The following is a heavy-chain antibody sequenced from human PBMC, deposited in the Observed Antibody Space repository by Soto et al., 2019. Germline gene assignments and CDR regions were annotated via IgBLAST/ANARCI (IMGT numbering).Heavy chain of an antibody. Sequence: QVQLVQSGAEVKKPGSSVKVSCKASGGTXXXXXIXXXXXXXXXXXXXXVAIIPIFGTANYAQKFQGRVTITADESTSTAYMELSSLRSEDTAVYYCARYRIYGDSYYGMDVWGQGTTVTVSS. CDR3: ARYRIYGDSYYGMDV. CDR2: IIPIFGTA. CDR1: GGTXXXXX. J-gene: IGHJ6*02. V-gene: IGHV1-69*01. D-gene: IGHD4-17*01.